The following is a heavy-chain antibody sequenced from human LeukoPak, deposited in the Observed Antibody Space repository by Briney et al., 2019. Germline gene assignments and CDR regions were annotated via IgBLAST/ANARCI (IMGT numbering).Heavy chain of an antibody. D-gene: IGHD3-22*01. V-gene: IGHV4-39*01. CDR3: ARHFSELTMIVVVDDAFDI. Sequence: PSEALSLTCTVSGGSISSSSYYWGWIRQPPGKGLEWIGSIYYSGSTYYNPSLKSRVTISVDTSKNQFSLKLSSVTAADTAVYYCARHFSELTMIVVVDDAFDIWGQGTMVTVSS. CDR1: GGSISSSSYY. J-gene: IGHJ3*02. CDR2: IYYSGST.